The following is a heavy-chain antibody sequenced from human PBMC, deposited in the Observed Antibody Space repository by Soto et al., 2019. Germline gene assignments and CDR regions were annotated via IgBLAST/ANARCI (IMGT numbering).Heavy chain of an antibody. CDR3: ARPANNHTGNNDYFHDAFDI. Sequence: SETLSPTCALDNGSFSNYYWGWMPLTPGKGVDWVGDINHSGGANYNPSLKSRVSMSVDTSKDQFSLRLNSVTAADTAVYYCARPANNHTGNNDYFHDAFDIWGQGRMVTVSS. J-gene: IGHJ3*02. CDR2: INHSGGA. CDR1: NGSFSNYY. V-gene: IGHV4-34*01. D-gene: IGHD3-16*01.